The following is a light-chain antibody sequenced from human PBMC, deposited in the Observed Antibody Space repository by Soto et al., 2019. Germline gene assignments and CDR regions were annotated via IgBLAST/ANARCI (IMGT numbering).Light chain of an antibody. Sequence: EILLTQSPATLPVSRWEIATLSCRASQSVGSNLAWFQQKPGQSPRLLIYGSSTRATGVPARFSGSGSGADFTLTISNLQSEDFAVYYCQQYTNWPPITFGQGTRLEIK. J-gene: IGKJ5*01. V-gene: IGKV3-15*01. CDR2: GSS. CDR1: QSVGSN. CDR3: QQYTNWPPIT.